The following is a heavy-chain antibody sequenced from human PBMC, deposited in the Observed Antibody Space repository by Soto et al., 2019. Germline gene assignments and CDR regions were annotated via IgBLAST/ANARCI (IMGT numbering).Heavy chain of an antibody. D-gene: IGHD2-2*01. Sequence: PSWTLALSCAACSGSVKISDVTVTRKPQGKGLEWIGYIYYSGSTNYNPSLKSRVTISVDTSKNQFSLKLSSVTAADTAVYYCASIVRSSTSGLGGSYYYMDVWGKGTRSPSP. CDR2: IYYSGST. CDR3: ASIVRSSTSGLGGSYYYMDV. CDR1: SGSVKISD. J-gene: IGHJ6*03. V-gene: IGHV4-59*02.